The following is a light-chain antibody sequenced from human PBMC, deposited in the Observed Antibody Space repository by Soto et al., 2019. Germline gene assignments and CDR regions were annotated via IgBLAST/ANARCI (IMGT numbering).Light chain of an antibody. CDR2: DAS. CDR3: QQYGGSPRT. J-gene: IGKJ1*01. CDR1: QSLLQSNGYNY. V-gene: IGKV2-28*01. Sequence: DIVMTQSPLSLPVTPGEPASISCRSSQSLLQSNGYNYLDWYLQRPGQAPRLLIHDASSRATGIPDRFSGSGSGTDFTLTISRLEPEDFAVYYCQQYGGSPRTFGQGTKVDIK.